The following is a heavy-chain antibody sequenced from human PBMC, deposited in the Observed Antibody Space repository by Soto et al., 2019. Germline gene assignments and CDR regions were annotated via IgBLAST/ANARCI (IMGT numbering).Heavy chain of an antibody. J-gene: IGHJ4*02. CDR2: IYYSGST. CDR3: ARRGGDTAMVAFDY. Sequence: QVQLQESGPGLVKPSQTLSLTCTVSGGSISSGGYYWSWIRQHPGKGLEWIGYIYYSGSTYYNPSPRRRVTISVNTSKNQFSLKLSSVTAADTAVYYCARRGGDTAMVAFDYWGQGTLVTVSS. D-gene: IGHD5-18*01. V-gene: IGHV4-31*03. CDR1: GGSISSGGYY.